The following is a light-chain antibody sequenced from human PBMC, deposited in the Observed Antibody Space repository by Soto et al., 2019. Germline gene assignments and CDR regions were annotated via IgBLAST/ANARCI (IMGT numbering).Light chain of an antibody. CDR3: SSYAGSNNFGV. Sequence: QSALTQPPSASGSPGQSVTISCTGTSGDVGGYNYVSWYQQHPGKAPKLMIYEVNKRPSGVPDRFSGSKSGNTASLTVSGLQAEDEAYYYCSSYAGSNNFGVFGTGTKVT. CDR1: SGDVGGYNY. CDR2: EVN. J-gene: IGLJ1*01. V-gene: IGLV2-8*01.